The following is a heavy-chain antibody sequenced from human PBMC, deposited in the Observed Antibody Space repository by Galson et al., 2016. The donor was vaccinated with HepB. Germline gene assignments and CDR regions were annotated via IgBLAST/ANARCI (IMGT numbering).Heavy chain of an antibody. CDR1: GFSFSSYW. V-gene: IGHV3-74*01. D-gene: IGHD2-2*01. J-gene: IGHJ4*02. Sequence: SLRLSCAASGFSFSSYWVHWVRQAPGKGLVWLARISLHGGNTAYVDSVKGRFTSSRDDAKNTHYLQMTSLRAEDTAVYYCAREAIRGSSRDDFDYWGQGTLVTVSS. CDR2: ISLHGGNT. CDR3: AREAIRGSSRDDFDY.